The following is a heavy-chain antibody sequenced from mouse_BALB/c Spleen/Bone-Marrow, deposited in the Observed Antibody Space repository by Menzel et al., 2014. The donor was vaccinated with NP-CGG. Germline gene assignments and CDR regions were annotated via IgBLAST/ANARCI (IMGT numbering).Heavy chain of an antibody. CDR2: ISYTGNT. CDR1: GDSITSGY. V-gene: IGHV3-8*02. CDR3: ARSLGRFDY. Sequence: DVQLQESGPSLIKPSQTLSLTCSVTGDSITSGYWNWIRKFPGNELEYMGYISYTGNTYYNPSLESRISIARDTSKNXYYLQLHSVATEGTATYFCARSLGRFDYWGQGATLTVSS. J-gene: IGHJ2*01. D-gene: IGHD4-1*01.